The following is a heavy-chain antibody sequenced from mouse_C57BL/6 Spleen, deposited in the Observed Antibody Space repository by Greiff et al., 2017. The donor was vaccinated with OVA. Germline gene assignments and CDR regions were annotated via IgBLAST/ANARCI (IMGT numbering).Heavy chain of an antibody. J-gene: IGHJ2*01. CDR2: INPNNGGT. Sequence: VHVKQSGPELVKPGASVKIPCKASGYTFTDYNMDWVKQSHGKSLEWIGDINPNNGGTIYNQKFKGKATLTVDKSSSTAYMELRSLTSEDTAVYYCARPYYDYPYYFDYWGQGTTLTVSS. CDR1: GYTFTDYN. V-gene: IGHV1-18*01. D-gene: IGHD2-4*01. CDR3: ARPYYDYPYYFDY.